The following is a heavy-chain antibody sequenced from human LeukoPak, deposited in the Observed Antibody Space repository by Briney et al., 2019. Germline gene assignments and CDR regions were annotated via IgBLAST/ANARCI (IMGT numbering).Heavy chain of an antibody. D-gene: IGHD3-9*01. CDR2: IYSGGST. Sequence: GGSLRLPCAASGFTVSSNYMSWVRQAPGKGLEWVSVIYSGGSTDYADSVKGRFTISRDNPKNTLYLQMNSLRVEDTAVYYCARSSHYDILTGYSEEDAFDIWGQGTMVTVSS. V-gene: IGHV3-53*01. J-gene: IGHJ3*02. CDR1: GFTVSSNY. CDR3: ARSSHYDILTGYSEEDAFDI.